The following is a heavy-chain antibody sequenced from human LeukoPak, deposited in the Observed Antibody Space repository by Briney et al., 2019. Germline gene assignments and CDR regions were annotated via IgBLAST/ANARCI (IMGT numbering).Heavy chain of an antibody. D-gene: IGHD6-13*01. Sequence: PGGSLRLSCAASGFTFSSYAMTWVRQAPGKGLEWVSTIRGSDDSTYYADSVKGRFTISRDNSKNTLYLQMNSLSAEDTAIYYCAKDTGPAAGITADYWGQGTLVTVSS. CDR3: AKDTGPAAGITADY. V-gene: IGHV3-23*01. J-gene: IGHJ4*02. CDR2: IRGSDDST. CDR1: GFTFSSYA.